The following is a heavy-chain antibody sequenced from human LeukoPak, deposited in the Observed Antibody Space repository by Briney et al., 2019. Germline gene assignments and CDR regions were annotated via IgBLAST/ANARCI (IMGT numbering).Heavy chain of an antibody. D-gene: IGHD3-3*01. J-gene: IGHJ4*02. V-gene: IGHV3-48*03. CDR1: GFTFSSYE. CDR2: ISNTGNTI. Sequence: GRSLRLSCAASGFTFSSYEMNWVRQAPGKGLEWISYISNTGNTIHYAESVKGRFTISRDNAKNSLYLQMNSLRAEDTAVYYCARDPHYDFWTGYYDYWGQGTLVTVSS. CDR3: ARDPHYDFWTGYYDY.